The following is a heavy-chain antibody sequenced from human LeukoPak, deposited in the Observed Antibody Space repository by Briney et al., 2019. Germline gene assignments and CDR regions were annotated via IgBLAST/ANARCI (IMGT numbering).Heavy chain of an antibody. CDR1: GGSISSGSYY. D-gene: IGHD1-1*01. J-gene: IGHJ5*02. Sequence: SETLSLTCTVSGGSISSGSYYWSWIRQPAGKGLEWIGRIYTSGSTNYNPSLKSRVTISVDTSKNHFSLKLSSVTAADTAVYYCARHEPKLERRRAWFDPWGQGTLVTVSS. CDR2: IYTSGST. V-gene: IGHV4-61*02. CDR3: ARHEPKLERRRAWFDP.